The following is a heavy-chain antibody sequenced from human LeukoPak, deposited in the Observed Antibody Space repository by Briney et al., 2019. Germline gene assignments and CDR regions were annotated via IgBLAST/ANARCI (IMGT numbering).Heavy chain of an antibody. D-gene: IGHD6-19*01. J-gene: IGHJ6*03. CDR1: GGSISSSSYY. V-gene: IGHV4-39*01. CDR2: IYYSGST. Sequence: PSETLSLTCTVSGGSISSSSYYWGWIRQPPGKGLEWIGSIYYSGSTYYNPSPKSRVTISVDTSKNQFSLKLSSVTAADTAVYYCVRHVPGQWPYYYYYMDVWGKGTTVTVSS. CDR3: VRHVPGQWPYYYYYMDV.